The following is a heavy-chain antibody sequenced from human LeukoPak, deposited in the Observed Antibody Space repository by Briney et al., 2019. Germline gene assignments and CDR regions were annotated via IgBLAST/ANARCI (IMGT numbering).Heavy chain of an antibody. CDR1: GFTFSSNA. Sequence: GGSLRLSCAASGFTFSSNAMSWVRQAPGKGLEWVSGISGNGGNTYYADSVKGRFTISRDNSKSTLLLQMNSLRAEDTAVYYCAKGGLYYSIDYWGQGTLVTVSS. CDR3: AKGGLYYSIDY. V-gene: IGHV3-23*01. J-gene: IGHJ4*02. D-gene: IGHD3-10*01. CDR2: ISGNGGNT.